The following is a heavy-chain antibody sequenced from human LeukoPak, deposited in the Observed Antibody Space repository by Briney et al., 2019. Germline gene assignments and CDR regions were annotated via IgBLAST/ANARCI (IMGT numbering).Heavy chain of an antibody. V-gene: IGHV1-18*01. CDR2: ISAYNGNT. CDR3: ARDITVVPADFYYYYYGMDV. Sequence: ASVKVSCKASGYTFTSYGTSWVRQAPGQGLEWMGWISAYNGNTNYAQKLQGRVTMTTDTSTSTAYMELRSLRSDDTAVYYCARDITVVPADFYYYYYGMDVWGQGTTVTVSS. CDR1: GYTFTSYG. D-gene: IGHD2-2*01. J-gene: IGHJ6*02.